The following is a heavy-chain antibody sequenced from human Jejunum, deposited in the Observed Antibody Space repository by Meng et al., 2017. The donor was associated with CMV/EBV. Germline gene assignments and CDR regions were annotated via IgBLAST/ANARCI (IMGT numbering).Heavy chain of an antibody. CDR3: AKSVSEGLDI. J-gene: IGHJ3*02. CDR2: IRHDGSDK. Sequence: SCAASRFTFSSYAMHWFRQSPVRGLGWVACIRHDGSDKYYADSAKGRFTVSRDNSKNTLYLQMNSLRAEDTALYYCAKSVSEGLDIWGQGTMVTVSS. V-gene: IGHV3-30*02. D-gene: IGHD5/OR15-5a*01. CDR1: RFTFSSYA.